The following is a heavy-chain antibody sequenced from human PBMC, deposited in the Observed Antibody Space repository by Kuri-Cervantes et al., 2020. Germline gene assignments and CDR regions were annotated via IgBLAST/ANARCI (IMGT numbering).Heavy chain of an antibody. CDR2: ISYDGSNK. CDR3: AKGLSTTPYYYYYGMDV. CDR1: GFTFSDYG. V-gene: IGHV3-30*18. D-gene: IGHD2/OR15-2a*01. J-gene: IGHJ6*02. Sequence: GGSLRLSCAASGFTFSDYGMHWVRQAPGKGLEWVAVISYDGSNKYYADSVKGRFTISRDNSKNSLYLHMNSLRAEDTALYYCAKGLSTTPYYYYYGMDVWGQGTTVTVSS.